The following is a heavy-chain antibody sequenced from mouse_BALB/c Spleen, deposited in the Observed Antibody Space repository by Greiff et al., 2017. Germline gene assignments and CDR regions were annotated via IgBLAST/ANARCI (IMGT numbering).Heavy chain of an antibody. CDR2: IDPANVNT. Sequence: VQLQQSGPELVKPWPSVKLSCTASGFYIKDTYIHWVKQRPEQGLEWIGRIDPANVNTKYDPKFQVKATITAVTSSNPAYLQLNSLTSEDTAVYYCARCGYDDWYFDFWGAGTTVTVSS. CDR1: GFYIKDTY. V-gene: IGHV14-3*02. CDR3: ARCGYDDWYFDF. D-gene: IGHD2-2*01. J-gene: IGHJ1*01.